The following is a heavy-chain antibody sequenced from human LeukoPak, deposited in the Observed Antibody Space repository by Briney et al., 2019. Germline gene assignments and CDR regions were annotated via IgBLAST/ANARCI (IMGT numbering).Heavy chain of an antibody. CDR2: IIPILGIA. V-gene: IGHV1-69*04. Sequence: SVKVSCKASGGTFSSYAISWVRQAPGQGLEWMGRIIPILGIANYAQKFQGRVTITADKSTSTAYMELSSLRSEDTAAYYCARDSLRFLEWSPGRVCWFDPWGQGTLVTVSS. CDR3: ARDSLRFLEWSPGRVCWFDP. J-gene: IGHJ5*02. D-gene: IGHD3-3*01. CDR1: GGTFSSYA.